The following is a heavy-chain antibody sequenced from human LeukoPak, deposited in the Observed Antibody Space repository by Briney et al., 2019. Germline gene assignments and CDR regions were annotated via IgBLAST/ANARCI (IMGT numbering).Heavy chain of an antibody. Sequence: ASVKVSCKASGYTFTMYYIHWVRQAPRQGLEWMGMIYPSGGTTTYAEKFQGRVTMTTDTSTSTVYMELRSLRSDDTAVYYCARDPLYPENWFDPWGQGTLVTVSS. J-gene: IGHJ5*02. V-gene: IGHV1-46*01. CDR1: GYTFTMYY. CDR3: ARDPLYPENWFDP. CDR2: IYPSGGTT. D-gene: IGHD2/OR15-2a*01.